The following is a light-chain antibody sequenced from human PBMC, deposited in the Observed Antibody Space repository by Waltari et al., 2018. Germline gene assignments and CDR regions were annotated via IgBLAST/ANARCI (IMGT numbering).Light chain of an antibody. CDR1: RSDVGDYNY. J-gene: IGLJ3*02. Sequence: QSALTQPASVSGSPGQSITISCSGSRSDVGDYNYVSWYQQHPGKAPKLLIYDVSKRDSGASNRFSGSKSVNTASLTLSGLQAEDEADYYCSSFTSKRTVVFGGGTKVTVL. CDR3: SSFTSKRTVV. V-gene: IGLV2-14*03. CDR2: DVS.